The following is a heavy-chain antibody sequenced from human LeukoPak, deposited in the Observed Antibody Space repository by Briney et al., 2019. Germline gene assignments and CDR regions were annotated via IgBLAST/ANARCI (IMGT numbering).Heavy chain of an antibody. CDR1: GYTFTGYY. Sequence: GASVKVSCKASGYTFTGYYMHWVRQAPGQGLEWMGWINPNSGGTNYAQKLQGRVTMTTDTSTSTAYMELRSLRSDDTAVYYCAKYSSGWYMFDYWGQGTLVTVSS. CDR2: INPNSGGT. D-gene: IGHD6-19*01. CDR3: AKYSSGWYMFDY. J-gene: IGHJ4*02. V-gene: IGHV1-2*02.